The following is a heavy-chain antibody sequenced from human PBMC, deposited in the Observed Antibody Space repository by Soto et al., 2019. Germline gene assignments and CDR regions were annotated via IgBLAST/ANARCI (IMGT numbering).Heavy chain of an antibody. CDR3: ARDRGGYCSGGSCPLDY. D-gene: IGHD2-15*01. CDR1: GFTVSSNY. V-gene: IGHV3-53*01. Sequence: GGSLRLSCAASGFTVSSNYMSWVRQAPGQGLKWVSIIYSGGNTYYADSVKGRFTISRDNSKNTLYLQMNSLRAEDTAVYYCARDRGGYCSGGSCPLDYWGQGTLVTVSS. CDR2: IYSGGNT. J-gene: IGHJ4*02.